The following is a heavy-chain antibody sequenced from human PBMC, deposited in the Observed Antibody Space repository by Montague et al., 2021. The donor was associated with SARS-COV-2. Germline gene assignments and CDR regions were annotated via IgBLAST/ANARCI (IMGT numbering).Heavy chain of an antibody. D-gene: IGHD1-1*01. CDR1: GDSVVKNRPR. J-gene: IGHJ6*02. CDR2: IYYKSNKYN. Sequence: CAISGDSVVKNRPRSEEHTHEPQTPQEFVCRIYYKSNKYNDSAVSVKSRISINPDTSKNQFSLQLNSVTPEDTAIYYCTSGREGNYNVMDVWGQGTTVTVSS. V-gene: IGHV6-1*01. CDR3: TSGREGNYNVMDV.